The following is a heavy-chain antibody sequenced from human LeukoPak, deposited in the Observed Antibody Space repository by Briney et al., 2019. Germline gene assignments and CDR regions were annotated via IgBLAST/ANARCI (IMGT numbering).Heavy chain of an antibody. J-gene: IGHJ3*02. Sequence: PSETVSLTCIVSDGSISTYYWSWILQPPGKGLEWIGYIYYSGSTNYNPSLKSRVTMSLDTSKNQFSLKLSSVTAADTAVYYCARSGEYYDFWSGSDAFDIWGQGTMVTVSS. CDR3: ARSGEYYDFWSGSDAFDI. D-gene: IGHD3-3*01. CDR1: DGSISTYY. CDR2: IYYSGST. V-gene: IGHV4-59*12.